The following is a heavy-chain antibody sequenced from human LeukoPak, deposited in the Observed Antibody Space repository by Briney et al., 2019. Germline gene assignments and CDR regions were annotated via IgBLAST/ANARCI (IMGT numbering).Heavy chain of an antibody. CDR1: AVSISSGGYY. D-gene: IGHD3-22*01. J-gene: IGHJ4*02. CDR3: ARDRYDSNGGVRYFDY. CDR2: IHYSGST. V-gene: IGHV4-31*03. Sequence: PPQTLSLTCTVSAVSISSGGYYWNWIRQHPGKGLEWIGYIHYSGSTHYNPSLQSRVTISVDTSKNQFSLKLSSVTAADTAVYYCARDRYDSNGGVRYFDYWGQGALVTVSS.